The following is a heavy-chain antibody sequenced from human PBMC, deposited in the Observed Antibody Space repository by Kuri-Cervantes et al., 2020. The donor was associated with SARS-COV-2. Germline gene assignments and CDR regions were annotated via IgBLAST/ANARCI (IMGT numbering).Heavy chain of an antibody. CDR1: GGSFSGYY. V-gene: IGHV4-59*08. J-gene: IGHJ6*02. CDR2: IYYSGST. Sequence: ESLKISCAVYGGSFSGYYWSWIRQPPGKGLEWIGYIYYSGSTNYNPSLKSRVTISVDTSKNQFSLKLSSVTAADTAVYYCARVEGSSWNNYYYGMDVWGQGTTVTVSS. CDR3: ARVEGSSWNNYYYGMDV. D-gene: IGHD6-13*01.